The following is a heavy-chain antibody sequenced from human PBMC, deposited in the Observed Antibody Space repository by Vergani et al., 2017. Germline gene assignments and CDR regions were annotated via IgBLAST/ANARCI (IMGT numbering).Heavy chain of an antibody. CDR2: ISYDGSNK. D-gene: IGHD3-22*01. J-gene: IGHJ5*02. CDR1: GFTFSSYG. V-gene: IGHV3-30*18. Sequence: QVQLVESGGGVVQPGRSLRLSCAASGFTFSSYGMHWVRQAPGKGLEWVAVISYDGSNKYYADSVKGRFTISRDNSKNTLYLQMNSLRAEDTAVYYCAKDRRYYEGEGGXFDPWGQGTLVTVSS. CDR3: AKDRRYYEGEGGXFDP.